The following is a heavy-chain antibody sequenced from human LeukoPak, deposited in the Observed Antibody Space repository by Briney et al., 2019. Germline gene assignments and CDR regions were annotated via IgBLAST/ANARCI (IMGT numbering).Heavy chain of an antibody. CDR3: AREVLYSSSWYPLGY. V-gene: IGHV1-46*01. CDR1: GYTFTSYY. Sequence: GASVKVSCKASGYTFTSYYMHWVRQAPGQGLEWMGVINPSGGSTSYAQKFQGRVTMTRDMSTSTVYMELSSLRSEDTAVYYCAREVLYSSSWYPLGYWGQGTLVTVSS. CDR2: INPSGGST. D-gene: IGHD6-13*01. J-gene: IGHJ4*02.